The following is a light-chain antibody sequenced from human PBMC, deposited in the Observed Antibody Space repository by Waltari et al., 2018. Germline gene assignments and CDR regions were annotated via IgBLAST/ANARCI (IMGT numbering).Light chain of an antibody. Sequence: DIQMTQSPSSLSASVGDRVTITCRASEDLNKYLHWYQQKPGKAPRLLISATSTLRSGVPSRFSGSSSGTDFSLTISSLQAEDFAIYYCQQSYRAPLTFGGGTKVEI. CDR3: QQSYRAPLT. J-gene: IGKJ4*01. V-gene: IGKV1-39*01. CDR2: ATS. CDR1: EDLNKY.